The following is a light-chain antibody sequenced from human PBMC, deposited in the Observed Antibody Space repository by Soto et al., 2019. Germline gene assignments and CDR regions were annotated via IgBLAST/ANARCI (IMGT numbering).Light chain of an antibody. Sequence: QAVVTQESSFSVSPGGTVTLTCGLISGSVATANNPNWYQQTPGQAPRTLIYSTSTRSSGVPDRFSGSILGNKAALTITGAKADDESDYYCALFMGNGISVFGTGTKLTVL. CDR2: STS. CDR3: ALFMGNGISV. J-gene: IGLJ1*01. V-gene: IGLV8-61*01. CDR1: SGSVATANN.